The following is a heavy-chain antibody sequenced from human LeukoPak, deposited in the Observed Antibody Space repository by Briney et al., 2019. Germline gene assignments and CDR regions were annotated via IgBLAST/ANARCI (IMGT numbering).Heavy chain of an antibody. CDR1: GGSFSGYY. J-gene: IGHJ4*02. CDR3: ARGGPPYYDILTETLDY. CDR2: INHSGST. V-gene: IGHV4-34*01. D-gene: IGHD3-9*01. Sequence: SETLSLTCAVYGGSFSGYYWSWIRQPPGKGLEWIGEINHSGSTNYNPSLKSRVTISVDTSKNQFSLKLSSVTAADTAVYYCARGGPPYYDILTETLDYWGQGTLVTVPS.